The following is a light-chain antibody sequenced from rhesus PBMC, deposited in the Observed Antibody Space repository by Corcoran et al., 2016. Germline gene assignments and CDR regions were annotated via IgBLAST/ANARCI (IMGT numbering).Light chain of an antibody. CDR1: QSVNSY. CDR2: GAS. V-gene: IGKV3S9*01. Sequence: EIVMTQSPATLSLSPGERAMFSCRASQSVNSYVAWYQQKPKQAPRLLIYGASRRARGLPARFSGSGFATEFPLIVSSLEPEDFAVYYCPETSNLWTFGQGTKVEIK. CDR3: PETSNLWT. J-gene: IGKJ1*01.